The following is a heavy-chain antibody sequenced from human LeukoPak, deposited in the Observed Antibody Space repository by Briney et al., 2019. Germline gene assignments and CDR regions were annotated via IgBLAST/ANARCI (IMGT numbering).Heavy chain of an antibody. CDR3: ASSFKTTGYGMDV. CDR1: GGSISSYY. CDR2: TYTSGST. Sequence: SETLSLTCTVSGGSISSYYWSWIRQPAGKGLEWIGRTYTSGSTNYNPSLKSRVTMSVDTSKNQFSLKLSSVTAADTAVYYCASSFKTTGYGMDVWGQGTTVTVSS. V-gene: IGHV4-4*07. J-gene: IGHJ6*02. D-gene: IGHD3-9*01.